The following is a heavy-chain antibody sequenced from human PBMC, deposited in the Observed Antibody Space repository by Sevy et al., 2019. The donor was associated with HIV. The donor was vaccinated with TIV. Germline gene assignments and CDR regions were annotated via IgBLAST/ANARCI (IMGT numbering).Heavy chain of an antibody. V-gene: IGHV3-15*01. CDR1: GFTFSNAW. J-gene: IGHJ6*02. Sequence: GGSLRLSCAASGFTFSNAWMSWVRQAPGKGLEWVGRIKSKTDGGTTDYAAPVKGRFAISRDESKNTLYLQMNRLKTEDTAVYYCTTDVSSGYYYGYYYYGMDVWGQGTTVTVSS. CDR2: IKSKTDGGTT. D-gene: IGHD3-22*01. CDR3: TTDVSSGYYYGYYYYGMDV.